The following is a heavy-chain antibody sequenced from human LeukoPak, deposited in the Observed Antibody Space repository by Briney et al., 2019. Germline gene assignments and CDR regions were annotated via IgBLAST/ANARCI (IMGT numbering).Heavy chain of an antibody. CDR3: ARDSYDILTGHERNWFDP. V-gene: IGHV6-1*01. J-gene: IGHJ5*02. CDR2: TYYRSKWYN. D-gene: IGHD3-9*01. CDR1: GDSVSSNSAA. Sequence: SQTLSLTCAISGDSVSSNSAAWNWIRQSPARGLEWPGRTYYRSKWYNDYAASVKSRITINPDTSKNQFSLQLNSVTPEDTAVYYCARDSYDILTGHERNWFDPWGQGTLVTVSS.